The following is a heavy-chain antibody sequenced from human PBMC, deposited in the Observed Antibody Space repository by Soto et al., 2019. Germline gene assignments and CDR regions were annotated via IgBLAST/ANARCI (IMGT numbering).Heavy chain of an antibody. V-gene: IGHV4-34*01. J-gene: IGHJ6*04. CDR1: GGSFSGYY. CDR3: ARGFNYDFWSGYYMDV. Sequence: SETLSLTCAVYGGSFSGYYWSWIRQPPGKGLEWIGEINHSGSTNYNPSLKSRVTISVDTSKNQFSLKLSSVTAADTAVYYCARGFNYDFWSGYYMDVWGKGTTVTVSS. D-gene: IGHD3-3*01. CDR2: INHSGST.